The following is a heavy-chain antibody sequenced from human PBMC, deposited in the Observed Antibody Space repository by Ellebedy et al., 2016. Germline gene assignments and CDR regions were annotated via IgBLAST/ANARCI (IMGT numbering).Heavy chain of an antibody. V-gene: IGHV3-30*18. CDR3: AKETLGYRGIFDY. D-gene: IGHD5-12*01. CDR2: ISYDGSDK. Sequence: GGSLRLXCVASGFTFNTYGMHWVRQAPGKGLEWVAFISYDGSDKNYADSVKGRLTISRDISKNILYLQMNTLRLEDTAVYYCAKETLGYRGIFDYWGQGTLVTVSS. CDR1: GFTFNTYG. J-gene: IGHJ4*02.